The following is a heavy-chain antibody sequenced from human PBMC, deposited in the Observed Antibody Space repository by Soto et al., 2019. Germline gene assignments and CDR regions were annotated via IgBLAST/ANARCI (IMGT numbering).Heavy chain of an antibody. CDR2: INSDGSST. D-gene: IGHD3-3*01. Sequence: PGGSLRLSCAASGFTFSSYWMHWVRQAPGKGLVWVSRINSDGSSTSYADSVKGRFTISRDNAKNTLYLQMNSLRAEDTAVYYCARVEYYDFWSGFPYYYYYGMDVWGQGTTVTVSS. CDR3: ARVEYYDFWSGFPYYYYYGMDV. CDR1: GFTFSSYW. J-gene: IGHJ6*02. V-gene: IGHV3-74*01.